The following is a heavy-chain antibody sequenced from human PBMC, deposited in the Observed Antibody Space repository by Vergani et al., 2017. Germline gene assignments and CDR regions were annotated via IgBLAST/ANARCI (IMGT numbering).Heavy chain of an antibody. J-gene: IGHJ5*02. CDR3: ARAHSGGWFDP. CDR2: IYYSGST. CDR1: GGSISSYY. Sequence: QVQLQESGPGLVKPSETLSLTCTVSGGSISSYYWSWIRQPPGKGLEWIGYIYYSGSTNYNPSLKSRVTISVDTSKNQFSLKLSSVTAADTAVYYCARAHSGGWFDPWGQETLVTVSS. D-gene: IGHD3-10*01. V-gene: IGHV4-59*01.